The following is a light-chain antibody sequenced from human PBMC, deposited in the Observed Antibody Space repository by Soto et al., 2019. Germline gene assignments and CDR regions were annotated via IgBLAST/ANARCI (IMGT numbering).Light chain of an antibody. J-gene: IGLJ3*02. Sequence: QSVLTQPASVSGSPGQSITISCTGTRSDVGDYNLVSWYQQHPGKAPKLIIFDVSDRPSGVSDRFSGSKSGNTASLTISGLEAEDEADYYCPSSSSTSALDVFGGGTTLTVL. V-gene: IGLV2-14*03. CDR2: DVS. CDR3: PSSSSTSALDV. CDR1: RSDVGDYNL.